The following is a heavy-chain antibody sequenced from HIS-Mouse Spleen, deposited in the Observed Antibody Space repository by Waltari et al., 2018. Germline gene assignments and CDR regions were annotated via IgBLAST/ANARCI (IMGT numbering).Heavy chain of an antibody. Sequence: QVQLVQSGAEVKKPGASVKVSCKASGYTFPSYDIHCVQQATGQGLEWMGWMNPNSGNTGYAQKFQGRVTMTRNTSISTAYMELSSLRSEDTAVYYCARGHDYSNYFDYWGQGTLVTVSS. CDR1: GYTFPSYD. D-gene: IGHD4-4*01. CDR2: MNPNSGNT. V-gene: IGHV1-8*01. CDR3: ARGHDYSNYFDY. J-gene: IGHJ4*02.